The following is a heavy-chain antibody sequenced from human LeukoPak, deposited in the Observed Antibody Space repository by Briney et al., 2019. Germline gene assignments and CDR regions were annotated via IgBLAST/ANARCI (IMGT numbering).Heavy chain of an antibody. V-gene: IGHV4-39*07. CDR3: ARDKDYGDYERYFDY. J-gene: IGHJ4*02. CDR2: IYYSGIT. CDR1: GGSISSSGYY. Sequence: SETLSLTCSVSGGSISSSGYYWGWIRQSPGEGLEWIGNIYYSGITYYNPSLKSRVTISVDTSKNQFSLKLSSVTAADTAVYYCARDKDYGDYERYFDYWGQGTLVTVSS. D-gene: IGHD4-17*01.